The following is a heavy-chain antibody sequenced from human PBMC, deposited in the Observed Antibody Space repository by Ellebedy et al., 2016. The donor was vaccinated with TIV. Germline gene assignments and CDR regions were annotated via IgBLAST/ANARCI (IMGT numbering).Heavy chain of an antibody. Sequence: GGSLRLXCAASGFTFSISSMHWVRQAPGKGLEWLTVISSAGPIKYYADSARGRFATSRDNSRDTLYLEMNSLRPEDTAVYYCAKDGGSWLPDFWGQGTLVTVSS. CDR2: ISSAGPIK. V-gene: IGHV3-30*09. J-gene: IGHJ4*02. CDR1: GFTFSISS. CDR3: AKDGGSWLPDF. D-gene: IGHD6-19*01.